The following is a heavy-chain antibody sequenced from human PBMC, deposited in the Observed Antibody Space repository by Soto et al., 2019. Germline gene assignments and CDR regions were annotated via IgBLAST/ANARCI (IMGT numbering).Heavy chain of an antibody. V-gene: IGHV4-30-4*01. CDR2: IYYSGST. Sequence: QVQLQESGPGLVKPSQTLSLTCTVSGGSISSGDSYWSWIRQPPGKGLEWIGYIYYSGSTYYNPSLKSRVTIPVDTSKNQFSLILSSVTAADTAVYYCATGSGYSSGSSHAFDIWGQGTMVTVSS. J-gene: IGHJ3*02. CDR3: ATGSGYSSGSSHAFDI. D-gene: IGHD3-22*01. CDR1: GGSISSGDSY.